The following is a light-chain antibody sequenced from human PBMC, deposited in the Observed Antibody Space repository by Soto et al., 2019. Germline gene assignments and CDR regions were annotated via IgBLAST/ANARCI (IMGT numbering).Light chain of an antibody. CDR2: GAS. CDR1: QSVSNN. Sequence: EIVMTQSPATLSVSPGERATLSCRASQSVSNNLAWYQQTPGQAPRLLIYGASTRATGIPARFSGSGSGTEFTRTISSLQSEDFAVYYCQQYNDWPRTFGQGTKVEIK. J-gene: IGKJ1*01. V-gene: IGKV3-15*01. CDR3: QQYNDWPRT.